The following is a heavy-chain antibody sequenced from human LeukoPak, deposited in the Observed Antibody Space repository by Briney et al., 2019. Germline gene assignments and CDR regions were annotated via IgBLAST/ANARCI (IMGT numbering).Heavy chain of an antibody. D-gene: IGHD3-10*01. J-gene: IGHJ4*02. Sequence: GGSLRLSCAASGFTFKSFGMHWVRQAPGKGLEWVAFIRYDGSNKYYADSVKGRFTISRDNSKNVLDLQLNSLRPEDTAFYYCAKVLTYYPGSGSYYPDFWGQGTLVTVSS. V-gene: IGHV3-30*02. CDR1: GFTFKSFG. CDR3: AKVLTYYPGSGSYYPDF. CDR2: IRYDGSNK.